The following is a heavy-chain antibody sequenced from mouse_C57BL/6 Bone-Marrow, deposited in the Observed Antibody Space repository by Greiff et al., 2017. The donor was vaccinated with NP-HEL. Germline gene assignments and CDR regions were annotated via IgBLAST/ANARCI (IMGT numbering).Heavy chain of an antibody. J-gene: IGHJ2*01. D-gene: IGHD2-3*01. CDR2: IRNKANGYTT. Sequence: DVMLVESGGGLVQPGGSLSLSCAASGFTFTDYYMSWVRQPPGKALEWLGFIRNKANGYTTEYSASVKGRFTISRDNSQSILYLQMNALRAEDSATYYCASLYDGYYLFDYWGQGTTLTVSS. CDR3: ASLYDGYYLFDY. V-gene: IGHV7-3*01. CDR1: GFTFTDYY.